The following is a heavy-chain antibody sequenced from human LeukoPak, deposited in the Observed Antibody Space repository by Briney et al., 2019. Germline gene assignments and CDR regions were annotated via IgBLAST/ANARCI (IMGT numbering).Heavy chain of an antibody. V-gene: IGHV4-4*07. CDR1: GGSISSYY. CDR2: IYTSGST. CDR3: ARDGRIAAAGLRPFDY. D-gene: IGHD6-13*01. Sequence: SETLSLTCTVSGGSISSYYWSWIRQPAGKGLEWIGRIYTSGSTNYNPSLKSRVTMSVDTSKNQFSLKLSSVTAADTAVYYCARDGRIAAAGLRPFDYWGQGTLVTVSS. J-gene: IGHJ4*02.